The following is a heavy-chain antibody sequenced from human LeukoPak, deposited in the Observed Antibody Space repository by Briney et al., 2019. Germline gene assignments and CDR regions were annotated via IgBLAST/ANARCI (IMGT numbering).Heavy chain of an antibody. CDR3: AKDLQQWLAPAYYYYGMDV. D-gene: IGHD6-19*01. J-gene: IGHJ6*02. CDR1: GFTFSSYA. V-gene: IGHV3-21*01. Sequence: GGSLRLSCAASGFTFSSYAMSWVRQAPGKGLEWVSSISSSSSYIYYADSVKGRFTISRDNSKNTLYLQMNSLRAEDTAVYYCAKDLQQWLAPAYYYYGMDVWGQGTTVTVSS. CDR2: ISSSSSYI.